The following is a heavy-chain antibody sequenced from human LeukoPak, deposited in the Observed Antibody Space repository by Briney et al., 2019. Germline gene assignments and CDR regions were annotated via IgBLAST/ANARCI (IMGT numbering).Heavy chain of an antibody. J-gene: IGHJ4*02. CDR2: IHHSGYT. V-gene: IGHV4-4*02. Sequence: SETLSLTCAVSGGSISSINWWSWVRQPPGEGLEWIASIHHSGYTYYNPSLKSRVTMSVDTSKNQFSLKLSSVTAADTAVYYCARIITAMPDSWGQGILVTVSS. D-gene: IGHD5-18*01. CDR3: ARIITAMPDS. CDR1: GGSISSINW.